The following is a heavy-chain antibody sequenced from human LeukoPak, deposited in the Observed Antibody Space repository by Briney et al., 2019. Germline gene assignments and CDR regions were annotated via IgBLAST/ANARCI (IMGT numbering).Heavy chain of an antibody. J-gene: IGHJ5*02. CDR2: IWYDGSNK. Sequence: GGSLRLSCAASEFTFSNYDMHWVRQAPGKGLEWVAVIWYDGSNKYYADSVKGGFTISRDNSKNTLYLQMNSLRAEDTAVYYCARGIAVAGTFWFDQWGQGTLVTVSS. CDR1: EFTFSNYD. D-gene: IGHD6-19*01. V-gene: IGHV3-33*01. CDR3: ARGIAVAGTFWFDQ.